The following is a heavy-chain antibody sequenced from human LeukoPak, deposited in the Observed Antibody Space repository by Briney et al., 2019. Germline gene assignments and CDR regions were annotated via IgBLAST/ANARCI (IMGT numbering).Heavy chain of an antibody. J-gene: IGHJ6*03. V-gene: IGHV3-74*01. CDR2: INSDGSST. Sequence: GGSLRLSCAASGFTFSSYWMHWVRQAPGKGLVWVSRINSDGSSTSYADSVKGRFTISRDNAKNTLYLQMNSLRAEDTAVYYCARGPFNQKKLWFGEPHYYYMDVWGKGTTVTISS. CDR1: GFTFSSYW. CDR3: ARGPFNQKKLWFGEPHYYYMDV. D-gene: IGHD3-10*01.